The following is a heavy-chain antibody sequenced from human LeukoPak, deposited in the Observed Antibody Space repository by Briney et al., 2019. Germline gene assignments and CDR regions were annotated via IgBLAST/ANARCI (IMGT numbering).Heavy chain of an antibody. V-gene: IGHV4-59*08. CDR1: GGSISGYY. Sequence: SETLSLTCSVSGGSISGYYWSWVRQPPGKGLEWIGYIYYTGNTNYNPSLKSRLTISLDTSKNQFSLKLSSVTAADTAVYYCARNDIAVSGTRYFDSWGQGTLVTVSS. D-gene: IGHD6-19*01. CDR2: IYYTGNT. CDR3: ARNDIAVSGTRYFDS. J-gene: IGHJ4*02.